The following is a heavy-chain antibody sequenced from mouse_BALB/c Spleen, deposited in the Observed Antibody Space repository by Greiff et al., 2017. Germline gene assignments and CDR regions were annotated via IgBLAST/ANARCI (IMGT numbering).Heavy chain of an antibody. CDR3: ARGGDPAWFAY. D-gene: IGHD2-2*01. J-gene: IGHJ4*01. V-gene: IGHV5-17*02. CDR1: GFTFSSFG. CDR2: ISSGSSTI. Sequence: EVMLVESGGGLVQPGGSRKLSCAASGFTFSSFGMHWVRQAPEKGLEWVAYISSGSSTIYYADTVKGRFTLSRDNPKNTLFLQMSSLRSEDTAMYYCARGGDPAWFAYWGQGTSVTVSS.